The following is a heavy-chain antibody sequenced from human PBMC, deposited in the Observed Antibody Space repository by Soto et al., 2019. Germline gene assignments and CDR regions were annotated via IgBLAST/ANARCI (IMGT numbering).Heavy chain of an antibody. CDR1: GGSISRGGCS. J-gene: IGHJ6*02. V-gene: IGHV4-30-2*01. CDR2: IYHSGST. Sequence: SVTLSVTCTVAGGSISRGGCSWSWIRQPPGKGLEWIGYIYHSGSTYYNPSLKSRVTISVDRSKNQFSLKLSSVTAADTAVYYCARVPDVWGQGTTVTVS. CDR3: ARVPDV.